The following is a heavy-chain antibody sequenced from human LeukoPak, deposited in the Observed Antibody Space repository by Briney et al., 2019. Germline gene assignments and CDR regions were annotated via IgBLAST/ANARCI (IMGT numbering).Heavy chain of an antibody. CDR2: IIPIFGTA. Sequence: ASVKVSCKASGGTFSSYAISWVRQAPGQGLEWMGGIIPIFGTANYAQKFQGRVTITADESTSTAYMELSGLRSEDTAVYYCARDRGWAGYTYGFYYWGQGTLVTVSS. V-gene: IGHV1-69*13. D-gene: IGHD5-18*01. CDR3: ARDRGWAGYTYGFYY. CDR1: GGTFSSYA. J-gene: IGHJ4*02.